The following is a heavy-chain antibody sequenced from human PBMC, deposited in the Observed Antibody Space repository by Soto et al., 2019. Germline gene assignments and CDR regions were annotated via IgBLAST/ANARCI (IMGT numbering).Heavy chain of an antibody. CDR3: ASYYVYCSSTSCYATNWFDP. V-gene: IGHV4-34*01. Sequence: SETLSLTCAVYGGSFSGYYWSWIRQPPGKGLEGIGEINHSGSTNYNPSLKSRVAISVDTSKNQFSLKLSSVTAADTAVYYCASYYVYCSSTSCYATNWFDPWGQGTLVTVSS. J-gene: IGHJ5*02. D-gene: IGHD2-2*01. CDR2: INHSGST. CDR1: GGSFSGYY.